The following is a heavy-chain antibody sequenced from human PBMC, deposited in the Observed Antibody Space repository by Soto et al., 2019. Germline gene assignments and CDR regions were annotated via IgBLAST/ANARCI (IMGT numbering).Heavy chain of an antibody. D-gene: IGHD6-19*01. CDR1: GYTFINYH. Sequence: QVQVVQSGAEVKKPGASVKVSCKTSGYTFINYHVHWVRQAPGQGLEWMGAINPNGGSTTYAQHLQGRITMASDASTSTVYMELSSLRSDDTAVYYCALPKNTLGWYNFWGQGSLVTVS. CDR3: ALPKNTLGWYNF. J-gene: IGHJ4*02. CDR2: INPNGGST. V-gene: IGHV1-46*01.